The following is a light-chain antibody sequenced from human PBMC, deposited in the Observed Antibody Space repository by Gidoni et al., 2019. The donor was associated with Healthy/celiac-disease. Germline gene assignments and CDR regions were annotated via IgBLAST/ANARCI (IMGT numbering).Light chain of an antibody. CDR3: QQRSNWPPLFT. V-gene: IGKV3-11*01. CDR2: DAS. Sequence: VLTQSPATLSLSPGERATLSCRASQSVSSYLAWYQQKPGQAPRLLIYDASNRATGIPARFSGSGSGTDFTLTISSLEPEDFAVYYCQQRSNWPPLFTFGPGTKVDIK. CDR1: QSVSSY. J-gene: IGKJ3*01.